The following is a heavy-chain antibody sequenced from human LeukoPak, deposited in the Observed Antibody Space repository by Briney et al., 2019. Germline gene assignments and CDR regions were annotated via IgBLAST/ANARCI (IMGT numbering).Heavy chain of an antibody. J-gene: IGHJ3*02. D-gene: IGHD3-9*01. Sequence: SETLSLTCTVSVGFISSSSYYWGWIRQPPGKGLEWIGSIYYSGSTYYNPYLKSRVTISVDTSKNPFSLKLSSVAAADTAFFFWQKTAYDILTGYSDAFDIWGQGTMVTVSS. CDR1: VGFISSSSYY. CDR3: QKTAYDILTGYSDAFDI. CDR2: IYYSGST. V-gene: IGHV4-39*01.